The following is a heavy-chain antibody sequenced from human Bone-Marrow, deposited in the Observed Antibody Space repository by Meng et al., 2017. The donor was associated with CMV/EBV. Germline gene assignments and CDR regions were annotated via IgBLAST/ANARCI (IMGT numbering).Heavy chain of an antibody. D-gene: IGHD2/OR15-2a*01. CDR1: GGSFSGYY. CDR3: ARDTISMLIGAYFDL. Sequence: LSLTCAVYGGSFSGYYMSWIRQTPGKGLEWISYIGGRSSTIFYADSVKGRFTISRDNAKNSLYLQMNSLRAEDTAVYYCARDTISMLIGAYFDLWGRGTLVTVSS. J-gene: IGHJ2*01. V-gene: IGHV3-11*01. CDR2: IGGRSSTI.